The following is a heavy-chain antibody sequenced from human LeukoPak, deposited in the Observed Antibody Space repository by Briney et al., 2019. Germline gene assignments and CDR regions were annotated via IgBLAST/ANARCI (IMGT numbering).Heavy chain of an antibody. J-gene: IGHJ4*02. CDR1: GFTFSSYG. D-gene: IGHD5-12*01. Sequence: LPGRSLRLSCAASGFTFSSYGMHWVRQAPGKGLEWVAVISYDGSNKYYADSVKGRFTISRDSSKNTLYLQMNSLRAEDTAVYYCARGLSPVAHDYFDYWGQGTLVTVSS. CDR3: ARGLSPVAHDYFDY. V-gene: IGHV3-30*03. CDR2: ISYDGSNK.